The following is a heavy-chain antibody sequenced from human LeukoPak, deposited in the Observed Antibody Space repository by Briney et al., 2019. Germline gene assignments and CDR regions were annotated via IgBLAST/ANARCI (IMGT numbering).Heavy chain of an antibody. Sequence: GGSLRLSCATSGFSFSDAWLSWVRQAPGKGLEWVGRIKYDGTTDYAAPVKGRFTISRDVSKATLYLQMNSLKTEETAIYYCTTVSHFYLGGQGTLVTVSS. J-gene: IGHJ4*02. D-gene: IGHD2/OR15-2a*01. V-gene: IGHV3-15*01. CDR1: GFSFSDAW. CDR3: TTVSHFYL. CDR2: IKYDGTT.